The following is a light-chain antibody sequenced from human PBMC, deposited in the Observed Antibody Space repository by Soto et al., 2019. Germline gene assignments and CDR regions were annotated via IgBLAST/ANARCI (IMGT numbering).Light chain of an antibody. V-gene: IGKV3-20*01. CDR2: GAS. Sequence: IVLTQYPGTLSLSPGERSSRSGMANQSFSSRNLAWYQQKPGQVPRLLIFGASTRATGIADRFSGSGSGADFTLTISRLEPEDFAVYYCQQYGSSPLTVGEGTQVEN. CDR1: QSFSSRN. CDR3: QQYGSSPLT. J-gene: IGKJ4*01.